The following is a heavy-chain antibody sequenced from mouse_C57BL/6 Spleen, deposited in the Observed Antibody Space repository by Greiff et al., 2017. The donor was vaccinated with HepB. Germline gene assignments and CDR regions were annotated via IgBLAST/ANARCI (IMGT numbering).Heavy chain of an antibody. CDR1: GYAFSSSW. CDR2: IYPGDGDT. V-gene: IGHV1-82*01. Sequence: QVQLQQSGPELVKPGASVKISCKASGYAFSSSWMNWVKQRPGKGLEWIGRIYPGDGDTNYNGKFKGKATLTADKSSSTAYMQLSSLTSEDSAVYFCARPLLGDAMDYWGKGTSVTVSS. J-gene: IGHJ4*01. CDR3: ARPLLGDAMDY. D-gene: IGHD1-1*01.